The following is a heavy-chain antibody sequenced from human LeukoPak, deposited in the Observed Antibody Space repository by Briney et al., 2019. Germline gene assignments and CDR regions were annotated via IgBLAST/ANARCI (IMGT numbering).Heavy chain of an antibody. Sequence: SVKVSCKASGYTFTGYYMHWVRQAPGQGLEWMGWINPNSGGTNYAQKFQGRVTMTRDTSISTAYMELSRLRSDDTAVYYCARDSGSGSYSPTYYYYYMDVWGKGTTVTVSS. V-gene: IGHV1-2*02. CDR2: INPNSGGT. D-gene: IGHD3-10*01. J-gene: IGHJ6*03. CDR3: ARDSGSGSYSPTYYYYYMDV. CDR1: GYTFTGYY.